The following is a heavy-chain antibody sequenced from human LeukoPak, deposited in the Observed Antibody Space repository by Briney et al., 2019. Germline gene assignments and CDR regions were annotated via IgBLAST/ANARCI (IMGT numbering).Heavy chain of an antibody. CDR1: GGSFCGSY. CDR2: INHSGST. V-gene: IGHV4-34*01. J-gene: IGHJ5*02. Sequence: SETLSLTCAVSGGSFCGSYWSWIRQPPGKGLEWIGEINHSGSTNYNPALKSRVTISVDTSKNQFSLTLSSVTAADTAVDYCARGGEYYDFWSGYYTGGWFDPWGQGTLVTVSS. D-gene: IGHD3-3*01. CDR3: ARGGEYYDFWSGYYTGGWFDP.